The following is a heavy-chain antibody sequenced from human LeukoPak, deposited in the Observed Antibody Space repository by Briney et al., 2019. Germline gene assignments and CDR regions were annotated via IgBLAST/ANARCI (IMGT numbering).Heavy chain of an antibody. D-gene: IGHD6-6*01. CDR2: INHSGST. Sequence: SETLSLTRAVYGGSFSGYYWSWIRQPPGKGLEWIGEINHSGSTNSNPSLKRRVTISVDTSKNQFSLKLRSVTAAPPAVYYCARARIAARWYGNWGQRTLVTVSS. J-gene: IGHJ4*02. CDR3: ARARIAARWYGN. CDR1: GGSFSGYY. V-gene: IGHV4-34*01.